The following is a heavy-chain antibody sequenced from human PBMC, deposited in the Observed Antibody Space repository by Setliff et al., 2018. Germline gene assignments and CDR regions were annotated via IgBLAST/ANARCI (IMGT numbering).Heavy chain of an antibody. CDR1: GYTFTNYG. CDR3: SGLVRYCTRTSCQRASGDDY. D-gene: IGHD2-2*01. V-gene: IGHV1-18*01. CDR2: ISAYTGNA. Sequence: GASVKVSCKASGYTFTNYGISWVRQAPGQGLEWMGWISAYTGNAYYAPKFQGRVTMTTDTSTTAAYMELRRLRSDDTAVYYCSGLVRYCTRTSCQRASGDDYWGQGTPVTVSS. J-gene: IGHJ4*02.